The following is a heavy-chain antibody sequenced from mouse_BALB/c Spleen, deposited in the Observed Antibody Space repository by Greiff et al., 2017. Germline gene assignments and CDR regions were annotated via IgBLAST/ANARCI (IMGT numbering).Heavy chain of an antibody. CDR1: GFTFSSFG. J-gene: IGHJ2*01. CDR3: AREDYGSSYADY. V-gene: IGHV5-17*02. CDR2: ISSGSSTI. Sequence: EVQLVESGGGLVQPGGSRKLSCAASGFTFSSFGMHWVRQAPEKGLEWVAYISSGSSTIYYADTVKGRFTISRDNPKNTLFLQMTSLRSEDTAMYYCAREDYGSSYADYWGQGTTLTVSS. D-gene: IGHD1-1*01.